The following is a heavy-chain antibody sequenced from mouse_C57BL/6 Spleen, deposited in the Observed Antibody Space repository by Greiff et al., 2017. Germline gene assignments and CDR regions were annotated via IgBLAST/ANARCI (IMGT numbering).Heavy chain of an antibody. D-gene: IGHD2-1*01. J-gene: IGHJ2*01. CDR3: ARKDVYSILGY. CDR2: IDPSDSYT. V-gene: IGHV1-69*01. CDR1: GYTFTSYW. Sequence: VQLQQPGAELVMPGASVKLSCKASGYTFTSYWTHWVKQRPGQGLEWIGEIDPSDSYTNYNQKFKGKSTLTVDKSSSTAYMQLSSLTSEDSAVYYCARKDVYSILGYWGQGTTLTVSS.